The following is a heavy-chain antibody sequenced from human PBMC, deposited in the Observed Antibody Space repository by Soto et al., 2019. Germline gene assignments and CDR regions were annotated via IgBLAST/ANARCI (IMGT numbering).Heavy chain of an antibody. CDR1: GYSFTSYW. CDR3: ARQGTTVTTFYY. CDR2: IYPGDSDT. Sequence: GESLKISCEASGYSFTSYWIGGVRQMPGKGLEWMGVIYPGDSDTRYSPSFQGQVTISADKSISTAYLQWSSLKASDTAMYYCARQGTTVTTFYYWGQGTLVTVSS. V-gene: IGHV5-51*01. J-gene: IGHJ4*02. D-gene: IGHD4-17*01.